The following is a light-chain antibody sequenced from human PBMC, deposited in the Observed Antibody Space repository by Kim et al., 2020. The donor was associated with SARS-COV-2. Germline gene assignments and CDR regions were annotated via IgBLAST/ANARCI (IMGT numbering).Light chain of an antibody. CDR2: GAS. CDR1: QGMSSDY. J-gene: IGKJ4*01. Sequence: IQLTQSPSSPSASVGDRVTITCRASQGMSSDYLAWYQQKPGKAPKVLIYGASTLQSGVPSRFSGSGSRTDFTLTISSLQPEDFATYYCQQLNGYPYTFGGGTKVDIK. V-gene: IGKV1-9*01. CDR3: QQLNGYPYT.